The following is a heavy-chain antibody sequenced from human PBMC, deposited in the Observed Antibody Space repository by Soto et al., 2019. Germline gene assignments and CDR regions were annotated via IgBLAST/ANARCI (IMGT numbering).Heavy chain of an antibody. CDR3: ASESYGGEFDY. J-gene: IGHJ4*02. Sequence: QVQLVQSGAEEKKPGASVKVSCKASGYTFTSYAMHWVRQAPGQRLEWMGWINAGNGNTKYSQKFQGRVTITRDTSASTAYMELSSLRSAGTAVYYFASESYGGEFDYWGQGTLVTVSS. CDR2: INAGNGNT. V-gene: IGHV1-3*05. CDR1: GYTFTSYA. D-gene: IGHD4-17*01.